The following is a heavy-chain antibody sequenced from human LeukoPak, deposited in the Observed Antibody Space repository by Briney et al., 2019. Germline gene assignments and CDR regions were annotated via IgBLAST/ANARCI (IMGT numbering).Heavy chain of an antibody. Sequence: GGSLKVSCKASVYTFTGYYMHWVRQTPGQGLEWMGRINPHSGGTNYAQKFQGRVTMTRETSISTAYMELSRLRSDDTAVYYCARECGNSSGWPIGGNWFDPWGQGSLVTVSS. V-gene: IGHV1-2*02. CDR1: VYTFTGYY. CDR2: INPHSGGT. D-gene: IGHD6-19*01. CDR3: ARECGNSSGWPIGGNWFDP. J-gene: IGHJ5*02.